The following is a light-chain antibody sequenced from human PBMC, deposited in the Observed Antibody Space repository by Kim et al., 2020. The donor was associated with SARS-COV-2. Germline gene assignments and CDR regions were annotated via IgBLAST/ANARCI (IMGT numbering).Light chain of an antibody. CDR1: QSVDTH. CDR2: TAS. CDR3: QQRSNRPPVT. Sequence: PGERATLSCRASQSVDTHLAWYQQKPGQAPRLLIYTASTRAAGIPARFSGSGSGTDFTLTISSLEPEDFAVYYCQQRSNRPPVTFGGGTKLE. V-gene: IGKV3-11*01. J-gene: IGKJ4*01.